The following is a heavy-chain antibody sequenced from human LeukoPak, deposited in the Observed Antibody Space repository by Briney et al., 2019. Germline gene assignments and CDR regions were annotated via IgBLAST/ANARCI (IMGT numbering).Heavy chain of an antibody. V-gene: IGHV3-21*01. D-gene: IGHD2-2*02. Sequence: GGSLRLSCAASGFTFSSYSMNWVRQAPGKGLEWVSSISSSSYIYYADSVKGRFTISRDNAKNSLYLQMNSLRAEDTAVYYCARDHIVVVPAAIGSGYYYGMDVRGKGTTVTVSS. CDR3: ARDHIVVVPAAIGSGYYYGMDV. CDR2: ISSSSYI. J-gene: IGHJ6*04. CDR1: GFTFSSYS.